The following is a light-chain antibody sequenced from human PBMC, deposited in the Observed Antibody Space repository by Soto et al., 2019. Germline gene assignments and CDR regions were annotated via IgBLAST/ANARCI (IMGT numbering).Light chain of an antibody. CDR2: QTS. V-gene: IGKV3D-11*03. CDR3: HQRQSWPRT. J-gene: IGKJ1*01. Sequence: EIVMTQSPAILSSFPGDRVTLSCRASQYINTRLAWYQHRPGQAPRLLIYQTSIRAAGIPARFSASGSGTDFTLTISDVQPEDFALYYCHQRQSWPRTFGQGTKV. CDR1: QYINTR.